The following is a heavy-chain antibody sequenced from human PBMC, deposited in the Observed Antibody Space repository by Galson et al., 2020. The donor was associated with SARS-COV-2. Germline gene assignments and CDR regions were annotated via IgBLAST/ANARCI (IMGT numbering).Heavy chain of an antibody. V-gene: IGHV4-39*01. D-gene: IGHD6-6*01. CDR1: GGSISSSSYY. Sequence: SETLSLTCTVSGGSISSSSYYWGWIRQPPGKGLEWIGSIYYSGSTYYNPSLKSRVTISVDTSKNQFSLKLSSVTAADTAVYYCARTSIAARPYYYYYMDVWGKGTTVTVSS. CDR2: IYYSGST. CDR3: ARTSIAARPYYYYYMDV. J-gene: IGHJ6*03.